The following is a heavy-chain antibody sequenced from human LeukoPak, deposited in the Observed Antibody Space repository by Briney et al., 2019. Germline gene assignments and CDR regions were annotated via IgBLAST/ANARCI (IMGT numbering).Heavy chain of an antibody. J-gene: IGHJ6*02. CDR2: ISYDGSNK. Sequence: GGSLRLSCAASGFTFSSYAMHWVRQAPGKGLEWVAVISYDGSNKYYADSVKGRSTISRDNSKNTLYLQMNSLRAEDTAVYYCANVDTAMVFYYGMDVWGQGTTVTVSS. CDR1: GFTFSSYA. D-gene: IGHD5-18*01. CDR3: ANVDTAMVFYYGMDV. V-gene: IGHV3-30-3*01.